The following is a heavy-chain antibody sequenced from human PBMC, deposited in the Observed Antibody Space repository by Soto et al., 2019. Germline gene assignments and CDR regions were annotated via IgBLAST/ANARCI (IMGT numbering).Heavy chain of an antibody. V-gene: IGHV4-31*03. CDR3: ARESGRYDSSTRYGLDV. CDR1: GGSISSVGHY. D-gene: IGHD5-12*01. Sequence: SETLSLTCSVSGGSISSVGHYWTWIRQQPGKGLEWIGYIYYSGSTDYNPSLKSRVTISVDRSKNQFSLNLSSVTAADTAIYYCARESGRYDSSTRYGLDVWGQGTTVTVSS. CDR2: IYYSGST. J-gene: IGHJ6*02.